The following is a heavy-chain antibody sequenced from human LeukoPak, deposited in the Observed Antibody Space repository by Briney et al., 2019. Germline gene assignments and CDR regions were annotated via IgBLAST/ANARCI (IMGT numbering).Heavy chain of an antibody. D-gene: IGHD3-9*01. Sequence: SETLSLTCTVSGGSISSSSYYWGWIRQPPGKGLEWIGSIYYSGSTNYNPSLKSRVTISVDTSKNQFSLKLSSVTAADTAVYYCGAYDILTDAFDIWGQGTMVTVSS. J-gene: IGHJ3*02. CDR3: GAYDILTDAFDI. V-gene: IGHV4-39*07. CDR1: GGSISSSSYY. CDR2: IYYSGST.